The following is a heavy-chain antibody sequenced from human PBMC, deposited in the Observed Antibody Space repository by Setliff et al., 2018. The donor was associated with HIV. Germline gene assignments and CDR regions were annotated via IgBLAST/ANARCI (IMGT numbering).Heavy chain of an antibody. CDR1: GFTFSNYA. CDR2: IGGSGGDT. V-gene: IGHV3-23*01. D-gene: IGHD2-2*01. J-gene: IGHJ4*02. CDR3: AKYATPGPSRIFDY. Sequence: LSLSCAASGFTFSNYAMSWVRQAPGKGLEWVSTIGGSGGDTHYPDSVKGRFTISRDNSKNMLSLQLNSLRADDTAVYYCAKYATPGPSRIFDYWGPGALVTVSS.